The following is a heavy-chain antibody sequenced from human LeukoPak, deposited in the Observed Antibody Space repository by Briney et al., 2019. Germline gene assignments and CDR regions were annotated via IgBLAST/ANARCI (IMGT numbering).Heavy chain of an antibody. CDR1: GYTFTSYD. J-gene: IGHJ4*02. D-gene: IGHD2-15*01. Sequence: ASVKVSCKASGYTFTSYDINWVRQATGQGLEWMGWMNPNSGNTGYAQKFQGRVTMTRNISISTAYMELSSLRSEDTAVYYCARGECSGGSCYSGYWGQGTLVTVSS. CDR3: ARGECSGGSCYSGY. CDR2: MNPNSGNT. V-gene: IGHV1-8*01.